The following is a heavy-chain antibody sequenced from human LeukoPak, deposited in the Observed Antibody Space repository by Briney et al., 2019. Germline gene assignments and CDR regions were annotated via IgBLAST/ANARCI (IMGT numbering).Heavy chain of an antibody. CDR1: GYTFTSFY. V-gene: IGHV1-69*06. CDR2: IIPIFGAA. CDR3: ARSSVVTAMVHLEY. Sequence: SVKISCKASGYTFTSFYMHWVRQAPGQGPEWMGGIIPIFGAANYAQKFQGRVTITADKSTSTSYMELSSLRSEDTAVYYCARSSVVTAMVHLEYWGQGTLVTVSS. D-gene: IGHD2-21*02. J-gene: IGHJ4*02.